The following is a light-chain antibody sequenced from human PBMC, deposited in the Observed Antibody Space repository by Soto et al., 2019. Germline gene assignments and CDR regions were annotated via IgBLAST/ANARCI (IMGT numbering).Light chain of an antibody. J-gene: IGLJ2*01. V-gene: IGLV2-14*03. CDR3: ASFTRGVTEV. CDR2: DVN. Sequence: QSVLTQPASVSGSPGQSITISCAGTSSDVGGYNYVSWYQQHPGKVPRLIISDVNKRPSGVSDRFSGSKSGNTASLTNSGLQAEDEAAYYCASFTRGVTEVFGGGTKLT. CDR1: SSDVGGYNY.